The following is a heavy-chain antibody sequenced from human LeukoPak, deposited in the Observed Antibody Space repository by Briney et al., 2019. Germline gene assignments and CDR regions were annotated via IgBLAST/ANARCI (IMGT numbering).Heavy chain of an antibody. CDR3: ARGGVLPRGFDS. Sequence: PSETLSLTCTVSGGSISSYYWSWIRQPPGKGLEWIAYIHYSGTINHNPSLKSRVTISLDTSKNQLSLNLTSGTAADTAVYYCARGGVLPRGFDSWGQGTLVTVSS. V-gene: IGHV4-59*01. J-gene: IGHJ5*01. CDR2: IHYSGTI. D-gene: IGHD3-16*01. CDR1: GGSISSYY.